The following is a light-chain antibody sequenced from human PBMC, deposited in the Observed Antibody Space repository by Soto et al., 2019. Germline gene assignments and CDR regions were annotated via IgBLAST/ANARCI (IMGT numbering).Light chain of an antibody. CDR2: KAS. V-gene: IGKV1-5*03. CDR1: QSISSC. J-gene: IGKJ2*01. CDR3: QQYNPHSST. Sequence: DIQMTQSPATLSASVGDRVTITCRASQSISSCLAWFQQKPGKAPKLLIYKASSLQSGVPSRFRGSESGTDSNITISSRQPDVLANYYCQQYNPHSSTFGQGTKLEIK.